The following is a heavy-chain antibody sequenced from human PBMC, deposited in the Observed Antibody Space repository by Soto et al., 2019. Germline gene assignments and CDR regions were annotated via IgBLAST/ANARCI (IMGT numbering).Heavy chain of an antibody. CDR2: ISSSSSYI. Sequence: GGSLRLSCAASGFTFSSYSMNWVRQAPGKGLEWVSSISSSSSYIYYADSVKGRFTISRDNAKNSLYLQMNSLRAEDTAVYYCARGGAQYPGAFDIWGQGTMVTVSS. D-gene: IGHD1-26*01. CDR3: ARGGAQYPGAFDI. V-gene: IGHV3-21*01. CDR1: GFTFSSYS. J-gene: IGHJ3*02.